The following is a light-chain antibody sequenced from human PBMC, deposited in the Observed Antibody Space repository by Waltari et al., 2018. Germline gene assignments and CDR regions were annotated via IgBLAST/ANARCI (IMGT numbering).Light chain of an antibody. CDR3: ATWDESPSGHWV. J-gene: IGLJ3*02. V-gene: IGLV1-44*01. CDR1: DSNIGEHV. CDR2: RND. Sequence: QSVLSQPPSASGTPGPRVTIACAGRDSNIGEHVVTWYQQGPGKAPKRLISRNDLRPSGVPDRFSGSKSCTSASLAISGLQSEDEADYYCATWDESPSGHWVFGGGTKVTVL.